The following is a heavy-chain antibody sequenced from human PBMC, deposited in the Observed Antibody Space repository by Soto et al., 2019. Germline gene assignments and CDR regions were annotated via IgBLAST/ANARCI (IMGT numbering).Heavy chain of an antibody. CDR3: ARTSAAGKYYYGVDV. Sequence: GESLKISCKGSGYSFTSYWIGWVRQMPGKGLEWMGIIYPGDSDTRYSPSFQGQVTISADKSISTAYMKWSSLKASDTAMYYCARTSAAGKYYYGVDVWGQGTTVTVSS. CDR1: GYSFTSYW. CDR2: IYPGDSDT. J-gene: IGHJ6*02. V-gene: IGHV5-51*01. D-gene: IGHD6-13*01.